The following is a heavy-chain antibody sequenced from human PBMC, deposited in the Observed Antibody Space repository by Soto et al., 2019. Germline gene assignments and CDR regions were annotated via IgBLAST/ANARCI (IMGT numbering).Heavy chain of an antibody. V-gene: IGHV1-69*13. D-gene: IGHD6-6*01. Sequence: SVKVSCKASGGTFSSYAISWVRQAPGQGLEWMGGIIPIFGTANYAQKFQGRVTITADESTSTAYMELSSLRSEDTAVYYCARDLVGVNWFDPWGQGTLVTVSS. J-gene: IGHJ5*02. CDR1: GGTFSSYA. CDR3: ARDLVGVNWFDP. CDR2: IIPIFGTA.